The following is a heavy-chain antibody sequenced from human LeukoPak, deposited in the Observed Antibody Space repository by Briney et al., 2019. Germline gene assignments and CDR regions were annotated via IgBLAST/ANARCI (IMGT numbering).Heavy chain of an antibody. Sequence: GGSLRLSCAASGFTFINAWMTWVRQAAGKGLEWVGRIKSKTDGGTTDYAAPVKGRFTISRDDSKNTLYLQMNSLKTEDTAVYYCTTAPGIAADGMATFDYWGQGTQVTVSS. CDR2: IKSKTDGGTT. D-gene: IGHD6-13*01. J-gene: IGHJ4*02. V-gene: IGHV3-15*01. CDR3: TTAPGIAADGMATFDY. CDR1: GFTFINAW.